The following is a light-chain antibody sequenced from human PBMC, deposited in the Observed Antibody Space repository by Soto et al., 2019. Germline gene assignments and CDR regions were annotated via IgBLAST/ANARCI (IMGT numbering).Light chain of an antibody. CDR2: AAS. CDR1: QSISSF. Sequence: DIQMTQSPSSLSASVGERVTITCRASQSISSFLNWYQKKPGKAPKLLIYAASSLQSGVPSRFSGSGSGTDFTLTISSLQPEYFATYYCQQSYSTPRTFGQGTKVEIK. CDR3: QQSYSTPRT. V-gene: IGKV1-39*01. J-gene: IGKJ1*01.